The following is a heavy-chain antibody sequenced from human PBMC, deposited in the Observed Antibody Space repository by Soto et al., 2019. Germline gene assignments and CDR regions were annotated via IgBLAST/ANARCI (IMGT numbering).Heavy chain of an antibody. Sequence: EVQLVESGGGLVKPGGSLRLSCAASGFTFSSYSMNWVRQAPGKGLEWVSSISSSSSYIYYADSVKGRFTISRDNAKNSLYLQMNSLRAEDTAVYYCARDPVLMVYAIHGDDYYYYYGMDVWGQGTTVTVSS. D-gene: IGHD2-8*01. CDR2: ISSSSSYI. J-gene: IGHJ6*02. CDR3: ARDPVLMVYAIHGDDYYYYYGMDV. CDR1: GFTFSSYS. V-gene: IGHV3-21*01.